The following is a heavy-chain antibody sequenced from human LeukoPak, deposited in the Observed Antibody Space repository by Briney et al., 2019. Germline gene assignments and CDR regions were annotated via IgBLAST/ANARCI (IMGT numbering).Heavy chain of an antibody. CDR3: VRSSGYYDF. Sequence: GGSLRLSCAASGFTFSSYSMNWVRQAPGKGLEWVAVISYDGAKQYYADSVKGRFIISRDNSKNTLYLQMNSLRVEDTAVYYCVRSSGYYDFWGQGTPVTVSS. J-gene: IGHJ4*02. CDR2: ISYDGAKQ. D-gene: IGHD3-22*01. CDR1: GFTFSSYS. V-gene: IGHV3-30*03.